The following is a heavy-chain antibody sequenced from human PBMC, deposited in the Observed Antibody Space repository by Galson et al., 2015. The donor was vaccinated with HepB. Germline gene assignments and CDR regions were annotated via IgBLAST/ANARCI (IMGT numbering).Heavy chain of an antibody. Sequence: SLRLSCAASGFTFSSYGMHWVRQAPGKGLEWVAVISYDGSNKYDADSVKGRFTISRDNSKNTLYLQMNSLRDEDTAVYYCARVGSSGWYGMDVWGQGTTVTVSS. V-gene: IGHV3-30*03. CDR3: ARVGSSGWYGMDV. CDR2: ISYDGSNK. CDR1: GFTFSSYG. J-gene: IGHJ6*02. D-gene: IGHD6-19*01.